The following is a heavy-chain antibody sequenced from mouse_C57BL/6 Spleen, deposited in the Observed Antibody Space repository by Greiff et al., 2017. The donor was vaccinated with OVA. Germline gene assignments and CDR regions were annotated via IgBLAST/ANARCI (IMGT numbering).Heavy chain of an antibody. Sequence: QVQLQQSGPELVKPGASVKISCKASGYAFSSSWMNWVKQRPGKGLEWIGRIYPGDGDTNYNGKFKGKATLTADKSSSTAYLQLSSLTSEDSAVYFCARESLWDWGEGTTLTESS. V-gene: IGHV1-82*01. D-gene: IGHD1-1*02. CDR3: ARESLWD. CDR2: IYPGDGDT. J-gene: IGHJ2*01. CDR1: GYAFSSSW.